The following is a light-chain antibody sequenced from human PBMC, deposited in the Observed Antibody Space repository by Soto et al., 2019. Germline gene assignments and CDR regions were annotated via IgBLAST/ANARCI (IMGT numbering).Light chain of an antibody. CDR3: SSYTSSSTSRV. V-gene: IGLV2-14*01. J-gene: IGLJ1*01. CDR1: SSDVGGHNY. CDR2: DVS. Sequence: QSALTQPASVSGSPGQSITISCTGTSSDVGGHNYVSWYQQHPGKAHKLMIYDVSNRPSGVSNHFSGSKSGNTASLTIFGLQAEDEADYYCSSYTSSSTSRVFGTGTKVTVL.